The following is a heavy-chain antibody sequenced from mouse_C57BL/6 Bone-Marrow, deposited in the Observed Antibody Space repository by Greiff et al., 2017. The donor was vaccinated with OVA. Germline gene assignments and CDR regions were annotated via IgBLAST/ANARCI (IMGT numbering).Heavy chain of an antibody. CDR1: GYTFTDYN. CDR3: ARKRYYGSSYAWYFDV. V-gene: IGHV1-18*01. D-gene: IGHD1-1*01. CDR2: INPNNGGT. Sequence: DVKLQESGPELVKPGASVKIPCKASGYTFTDYNMDWVKQSHGKSLEWIGDINPNNGGTIYNQKFKGKATLTVDKSSSTAYMELRSLTSEDTAVYYCARKRYYGSSYAWYFDVWGTGTTVTVSS. J-gene: IGHJ1*03.